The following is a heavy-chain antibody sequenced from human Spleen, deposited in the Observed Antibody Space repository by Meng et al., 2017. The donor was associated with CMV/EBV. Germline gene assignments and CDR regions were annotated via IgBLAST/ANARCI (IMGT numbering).Heavy chain of an antibody. CDR2: INPSGGST. V-gene: IGHV1-46*01. D-gene: IGHD6-13*01. CDR1: GYTFTSYY. CDR3: ASWKAAAGYYYGMDV. Sequence: ASVKVSCKASGYTFTSYYMHWVRQAPGQGLEWMGIINPSGGSTSYAQKFQGRVTITRNTSISTAYMELSSLRSEDTAVYYCASWKAAAGYYYGMDVWGQGTTVTVSS. J-gene: IGHJ6*02.